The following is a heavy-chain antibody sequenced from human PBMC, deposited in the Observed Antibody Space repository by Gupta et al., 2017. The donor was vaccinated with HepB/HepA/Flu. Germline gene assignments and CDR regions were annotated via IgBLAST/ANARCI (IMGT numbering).Heavy chain of an antibody. V-gene: IGHV3-74*01. CDR1: GFTFSAAW. J-gene: IGHJ4*02. D-gene: IGHD3-10*01. CDR2: IGPNGET. CDR3: TTGNRGPDY. Sequence: EVQVVESGGGLVQPGGSLRLSCAASGFTFSAAWMYWVRQTPGKGLIWVSGIGPNGETNYADSVKDRFTISRDNAKNTVYLQMNTLRGEDSAIYYCTTGNRGPDYWGQGTLVTVSS.